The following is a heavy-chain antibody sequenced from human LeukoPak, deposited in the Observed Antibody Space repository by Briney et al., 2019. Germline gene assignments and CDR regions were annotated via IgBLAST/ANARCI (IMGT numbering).Heavy chain of an antibody. CDR1: GFTFSSYA. J-gene: IGHJ4*02. CDR2: ISGSGGST. Sequence: PGGSLRLSCAASGFTFSSYAMSWVRQAPGKGLEWVSAISGSGGSTYYADSVKGRFTISRDNSKNTLYLQMNSLRAEDTAVYYCARSNQTWSGYSYGYYSDYWGQGTLVTVSS. V-gene: IGHV3-23*01. CDR3: ARSNQTWSGYSYGYYSDY. D-gene: IGHD5-18*01.